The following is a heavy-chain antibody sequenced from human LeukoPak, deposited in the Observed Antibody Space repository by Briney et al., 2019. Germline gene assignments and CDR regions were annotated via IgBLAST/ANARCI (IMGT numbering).Heavy chain of an antibody. D-gene: IGHD6-19*01. Sequence: GGSLRLSCAASGFTFNNAWMSWARQAPGKGLEWVGRIKSKTDGGTTDYAVPVKGRFTISRDDSKNTLYLQMNSLKTEDAAVYYCTTDFSSAVADTFDYWGQGTLVTVSS. CDR1: GFTFNNAW. V-gene: IGHV3-15*01. CDR3: TTDFSSAVADTFDY. J-gene: IGHJ4*02. CDR2: IKSKTDGGTT.